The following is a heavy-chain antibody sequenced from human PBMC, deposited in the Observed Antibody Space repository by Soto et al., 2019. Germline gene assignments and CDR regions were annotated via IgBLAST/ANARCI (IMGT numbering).Heavy chain of an antibody. Sequence: ASVKVSCKASGYTFTGYAMHWVRQAPGQRLEWMGWINAGNGNTKYSQKFQGRVTITRDTSASTAYMELSSLRSEDTAVYYCARAYDFWSGYYTQYNWFDPWGQGTLVTVSS. V-gene: IGHV1-3*01. CDR2: INAGNGNT. CDR3: ARAYDFWSGYYTQYNWFDP. J-gene: IGHJ5*02. CDR1: GYTFTGYA. D-gene: IGHD3-3*01.